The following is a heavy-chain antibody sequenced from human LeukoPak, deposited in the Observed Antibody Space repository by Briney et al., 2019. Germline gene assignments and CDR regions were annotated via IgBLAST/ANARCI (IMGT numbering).Heavy chain of an antibody. V-gene: IGHV3-48*03. D-gene: IGHD7-27*01. CDR1: GFNFDDYV. Sequence: GGSLRLSCAASGFNFDDYVMNWVRQAPGKGLEWVSFISNTGDSIYYADSVKGRFTTSRDNAKSSLSLQMNSLRAEDTAVYYCGRGHWGLDYWGQGALVTVSS. CDR3: GRGHWGLDY. CDR2: ISNTGDSI. J-gene: IGHJ4*02.